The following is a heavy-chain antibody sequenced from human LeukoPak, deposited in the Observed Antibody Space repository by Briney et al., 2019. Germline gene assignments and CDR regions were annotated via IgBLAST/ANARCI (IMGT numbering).Heavy chain of an antibody. CDR1: GFTFSDYG. D-gene: IGHD3-22*01. V-gene: IGHV3-30*03. CDR3: TRDYYDSSGYYYLPDY. CDR2: ISYDGRKV. Sequence: GGSLRLSCVASGFTFSDYGIHWVRQAPGKGLEWVAVISYDGRKVKYADSVKGRFTISRDNSKDTLSLHMNTLRTEDTAVYYCTRDYYDSSGYYYLPDYWGQGTLVTVSS. J-gene: IGHJ4*02.